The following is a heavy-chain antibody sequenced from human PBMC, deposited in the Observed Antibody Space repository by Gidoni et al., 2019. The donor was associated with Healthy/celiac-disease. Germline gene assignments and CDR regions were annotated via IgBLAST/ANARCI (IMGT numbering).Heavy chain of an antibody. V-gene: IGHV4-31*03. CDR3: ARGAQDMVATIPGAEGGNYFDY. D-gene: IGHD5-12*01. CDR1: GGSISSGGYY. J-gene: IGHJ4*02. CDR2: IYYSGST. Sequence: QVQLQESGPGLVKPSQTLSLTCTVSGGSISSGGYYWSWIRQHPGKGLEWIGYIYYSGSTYYNPSLKSRVTISVDTSKNHFPLKLSSLTAAATAVYYCARGAQDMVATIPGAEGGNYFDYWGQGTLVTVSS.